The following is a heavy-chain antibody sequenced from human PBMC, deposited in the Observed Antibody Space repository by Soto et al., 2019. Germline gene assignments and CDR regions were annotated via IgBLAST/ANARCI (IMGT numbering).Heavy chain of an antibody. J-gene: IGHJ4*02. CDR3: ATESRRIQFEY. Sequence: SETLSLTCSVSGDSISSSSQYWGWIRQPPGKGLEWIGYIYYSGSTYYNPSLKSRVTISVDTSKNQFSLKLSSVTAADTAVYYCATESRRIQFEYWGQGTLVTVSS. CDR1: GDSISSSSQY. V-gene: IGHV4-31*03. CDR2: IYYSGST. D-gene: IGHD1-1*01.